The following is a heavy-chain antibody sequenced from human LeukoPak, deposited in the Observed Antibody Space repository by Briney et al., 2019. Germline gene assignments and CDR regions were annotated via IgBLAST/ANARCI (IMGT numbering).Heavy chain of an antibody. V-gene: IGHV3-7*01. CDR2: IKHDGSEKQDGSEK. Sequence: GGSLRLSCAASGFTFSQYWMSWVRQAPGKGLEGVANIKHDGSEKQDGSEKNYVDSVKGRFTISRDNAKNSLYLQLNSLRAEDTAVYYCARSGRGVDSFYFYMDVWGKGTTVTVSS. J-gene: IGHJ6*03. CDR1: GFTFSQYW. CDR3: ARSGRGVDSFYFYMDV. D-gene: IGHD3-10*01.